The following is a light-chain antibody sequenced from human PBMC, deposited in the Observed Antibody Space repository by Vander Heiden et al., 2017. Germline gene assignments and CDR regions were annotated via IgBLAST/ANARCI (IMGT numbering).Light chain of an antibody. CDR3: SSYTSSSLGVV. V-gene: IGLV2-14*01. J-gene: IGLJ2*01. Sequence: QSALTQPASVSGSPGQSITISCTGTSSDVGGYNDVSWYQQHPGKAPNLMIYEVSNRPSGVSNRFSGSKSGNTASLTISGLQAEDEADYYCSSYTSSSLGVVFGGGTKLTVL. CDR2: EVS. CDR1: SSDVGGYND.